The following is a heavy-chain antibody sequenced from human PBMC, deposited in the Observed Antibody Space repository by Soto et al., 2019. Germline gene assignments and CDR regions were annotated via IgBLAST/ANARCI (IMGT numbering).Heavy chain of an antibody. CDR1: GGSISSVGYY. D-gene: IGHD3-9*01. V-gene: IGHV4-31*03. Sequence: SETLSLTCTVSGGSISSVGYYWSWIRQHPGKGLELIGYIYYSGSTYYNPSLKSRVTISVDTSKNQFSLKLSSVTAADTAVYYCARGYYDISTGYYDXWGQGTLVTVSX. CDR3: ARGYYDISTGYYDX. CDR2: IYYSGST. J-gene: IGHJ4*02.